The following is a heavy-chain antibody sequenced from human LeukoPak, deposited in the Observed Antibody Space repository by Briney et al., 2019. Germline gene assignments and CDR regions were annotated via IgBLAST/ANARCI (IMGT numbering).Heavy chain of an antibody. CDR1: GFNFSSYA. V-gene: IGHV3-23*01. CDR2: ISGSGGST. D-gene: IGHD5/OR15-5a*01. Sequence: GGSLRLSCAASGFNFSSYAMTWVRQAPGKGLEWVSAISGSGGSTYYADSVKGRFTTSRDNSKNTLYRQMNSPRAEDTAVYYCARRSLRLAPDFDFWGQGSLVTVSS. J-gene: IGHJ4*02. CDR3: ARRSLRLAPDFDF.